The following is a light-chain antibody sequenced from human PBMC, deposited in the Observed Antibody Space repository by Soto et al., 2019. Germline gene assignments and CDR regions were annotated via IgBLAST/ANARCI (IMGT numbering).Light chain of an antibody. CDR3: QQSYSIPPLS. Sequence: EIVMTQSPATLSVSPGERATLSCRASQSVYNNLAWYQQKPGQAPRLLIYGASTRATGIPARFSGSGSGTEFTLTISSLQSEDFATYYCQQSYSIPPLSFGGGTKVEIK. J-gene: IGKJ4*01. CDR2: GAS. V-gene: IGKV3-15*01. CDR1: QSVYNN.